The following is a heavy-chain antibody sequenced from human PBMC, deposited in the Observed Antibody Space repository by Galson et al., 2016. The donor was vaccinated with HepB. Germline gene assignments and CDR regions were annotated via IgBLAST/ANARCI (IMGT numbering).Heavy chain of an antibody. D-gene: IGHD3-10*01. CDR1: GFTFSSYS. CDR3: ARNMYGAATNYIGDVFDI. Sequence: SLRLSCAASGFTFSSYSMNWVRQAPGKGLEWISYISSSSNSMYYADSVKGRFTISRDNARHSLYLEMNSLRAEDTAMYYCARNMYGAATNYIGDVFDIWGQGTMVTVSS. CDR2: ISSSSNSM. J-gene: IGHJ3*02. V-gene: IGHV3-48*04.